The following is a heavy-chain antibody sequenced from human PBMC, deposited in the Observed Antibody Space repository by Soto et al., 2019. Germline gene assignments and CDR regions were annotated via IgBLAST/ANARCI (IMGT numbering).Heavy chain of an antibody. CDR1: GYTFTNYE. J-gene: IGHJ4*03. D-gene: IGHD2-2*01. CDR3: ARDPTPAATRPFDY. CDR2: ISAYNGNT. V-gene: IGHV1-18*04. Sequence: QVPLVQSGAEVKKPGASVKVSCKASGYTFTNYEISWVRQAPGQGLEWMGWISAYNGNTNYAQKFQGRVTMTTDTSTSTAYMELRSLRSDDTAVYYCARDPTPAATRPFDYWGQGTLVTVSS.